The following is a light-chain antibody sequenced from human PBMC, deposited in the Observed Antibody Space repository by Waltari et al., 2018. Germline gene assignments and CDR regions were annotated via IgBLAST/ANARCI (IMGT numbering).Light chain of an antibody. CDR1: SLRRYH. Sequence: SSELTQDPVVSVALGQTVRITCQVDSLRRYHASWYQQKPGQAPVLVIYGQNNRPSGIADRFSGATSGNTASLTITGAQAEDEADYYCDSRDSSGNHEVFGGGTKLTVL. CDR3: DSRDSSGNHEV. V-gene: IGLV3-19*01. J-gene: IGLJ2*01. CDR2: GQN.